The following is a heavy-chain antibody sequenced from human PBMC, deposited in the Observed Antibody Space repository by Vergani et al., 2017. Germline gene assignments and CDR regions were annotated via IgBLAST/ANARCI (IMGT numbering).Heavy chain of an antibody. J-gene: IGHJ4*02. Sequence: VQLVESGGVVVQPGGSLRLSCAASGFTFSSYGMHWVRQAPGKGLEWVAVISYDGSNKYYADSVKGRFTISRDNSKNTLYLQMNSLSAEDTAVYYCAKSGYGEGFDYWGQGTLVTVSS. CDR2: ISYDGSNK. CDR1: GFTFSSYG. CDR3: AKSGYGEGFDY. D-gene: IGHD5-12*01. V-gene: IGHV3-30*18.